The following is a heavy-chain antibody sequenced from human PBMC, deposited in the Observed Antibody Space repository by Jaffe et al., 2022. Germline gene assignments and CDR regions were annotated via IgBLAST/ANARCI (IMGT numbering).Heavy chain of an antibody. CDR3: ATTSPTRSSSWNVNSQDLDY. CDR2: IYSGGST. Sequence: EVQLVETGGGLIQPGGSLRLSCAASGFTVSSNYMSWVRQAPGKGLEWVSVIYSGGSTYYADSVKGRFTISRDNSKNTLYLQMNSLRAEDTAVYYCATTSPTRSSSWNVNSQDLDYWGQGTLVTVSS. D-gene: IGHD6-13*01. V-gene: IGHV3-53*02. J-gene: IGHJ4*02. CDR1: GFTVSSNY.